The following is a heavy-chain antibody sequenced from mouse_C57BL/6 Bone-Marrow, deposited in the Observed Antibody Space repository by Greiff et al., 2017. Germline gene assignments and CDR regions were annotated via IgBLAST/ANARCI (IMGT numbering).Heavy chain of an antibody. J-gene: IGHJ2*01. CDR1: GYTFTSYW. D-gene: IGHD1-1*01. CDR2: IDPSDSYT. V-gene: IGHV1-69*01. Sequence: QVQLQQPGAELVMPGASVKLSCKASGYTFTSYWMHWVKQRPGQGLEWIGEIDPSDSYTNYNQKFKGKSTLTVDKSSSTAYMQLCSLTSEDSAVYYFARSLYYGSSYHYWCQGTTLTVSS. CDR3: ARSLYYGSSYHY.